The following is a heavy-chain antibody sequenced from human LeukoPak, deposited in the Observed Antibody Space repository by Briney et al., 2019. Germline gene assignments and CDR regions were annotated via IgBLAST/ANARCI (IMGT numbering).Heavy chain of an antibody. V-gene: IGHV3-64*01. CDR3: ARDSRLSSSWYDYFDY. CDR2: ISSNGGST. CDR1: GFTFSSYA. J-gene: IGHJ4*02. D-gene: IGHD6-13*01. Sequence: GGSLRLSCAASGFTFSSYAMHWVRRAPGKGLEYVSAISSNGGSTYYANSVKGRFTISRDNSKNTLYLQMGSLRAEDMAVYYCARDSRLSSSWYDYFDYWGQGTLVTVSS.